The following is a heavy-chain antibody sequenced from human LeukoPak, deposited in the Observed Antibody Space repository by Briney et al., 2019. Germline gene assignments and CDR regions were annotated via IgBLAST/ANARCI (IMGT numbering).Heavy chain of an antibody. CDR1: GGTFSSYA. CDR3: ASVTRMAT. J-gene: IGHJ5*02. Sequence: SLKFSCKASGGTFSSYAISWVRQAPGQGLEWMGRIIPILGIANYAQKFQGRVTITADKSTSTAYMELSSLRSEDTAVYYCASVTRMATWGQGTLVTVSS. CDR2: IIPILGIA. V-gene: IGHV1-69*04. D-gene: IGHD1-14*01.